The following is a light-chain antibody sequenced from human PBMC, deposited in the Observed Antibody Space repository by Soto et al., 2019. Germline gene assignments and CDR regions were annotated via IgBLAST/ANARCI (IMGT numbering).Light chain of an antibody. CDR2: RNH. J-gene: IGLJ2*01. CDR1: SSNIGSNY. CDR3: AVWDDSLSGTV. V-gene: IGLV1-47*01. Sequence: QSVLTQPPSASGAPGQRVTISCSGTSSNIGSNYVYWYQQIPGTAPRLLIYRNHQRPSGVADRFSGSRSDTSASLALSGLRSEDEADYYCAVWDDSLSGTVFGGGTKLTVL.